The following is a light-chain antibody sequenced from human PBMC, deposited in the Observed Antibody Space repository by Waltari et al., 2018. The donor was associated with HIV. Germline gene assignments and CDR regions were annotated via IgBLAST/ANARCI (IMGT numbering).Light chain of an antibody. V-gene: IGLV2-8*01. CDR2: EVT. CDR1: TTAIHAYNI. CDR3: SSFAGSNKL. Sequence: QSALTQPPSASGSPGQSVNMSCTGATTAIHAYNILSWYQHSAGKPPKLIIFEVTKRPSGVPYRFSGSRSGNTASLIVSGLQAEDEAVYFCSSFAGSNKLFGGWTKLTVL. J-gene: IGLJ2*01.